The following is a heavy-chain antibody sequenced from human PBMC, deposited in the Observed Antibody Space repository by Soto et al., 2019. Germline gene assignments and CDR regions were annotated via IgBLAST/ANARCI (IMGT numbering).Heavy chain of an antibody. V-gene: IGHV3-30*18. CDR1: GFTFSSYG. CDR3: AKYQFPSGDDQYYYYGVDV. CDR2: ISYDRKNK. Sequence: GGSLRLSCAASGFTFSSYGIHWVRQAPGKGLEWVAVISYDRKNKYYADSVKGRFTISRDNSKNTLYLQMNSLRPEDTAVYYCAKYQFPSGDDQYYYYGVDVWGQGTTVTVSS. J-gene: IGHJ6*02. D-gene: IGHD3-10*01.